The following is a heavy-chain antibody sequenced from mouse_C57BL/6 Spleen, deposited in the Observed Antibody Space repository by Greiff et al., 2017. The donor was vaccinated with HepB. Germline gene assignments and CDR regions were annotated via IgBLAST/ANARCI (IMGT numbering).Heavy chain of an antibody. CDR1: GYAFTNYL. D-gene: IGHD2-1*01. Sequence: QVQLKQSGAELVRPGTSVKVSCKASGYAFTNYLIEWVKQRPGQGLEWIGVINPGSGGTNYNEKFKGKATLTADKSSSTAYMQLSSLTSEDSAVYFCARIYYDYYAMDYWGQGTSVTVSS. J-gene: IGHJ4*01. CDR3: ARIYYDYYAMDY. CDR2: INPGSGGT. V-gene: IGHV1-54*01.